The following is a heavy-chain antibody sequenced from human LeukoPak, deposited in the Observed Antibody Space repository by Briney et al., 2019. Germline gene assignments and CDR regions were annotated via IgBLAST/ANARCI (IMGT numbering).Heavy chain of an antibody. CDR3: ATTDSYDGSGPLTH. CDR2: ISGSGGNT. J-gene: IGHJ4*02. Sequence: GGSLRLSCAASGFTFSTYGMSWVRQAPGKGLDWFSPISGSGGNTYYADSVKGRFTISRDNSKNSLYLQMHSPSAATSVAYFFATTDSYDGSGPLTHWGQGTLVTVSS. CDR1: GFTFSTYG. V-gene: IGHV3-23*01. D-gene: IGHD3-22*01.